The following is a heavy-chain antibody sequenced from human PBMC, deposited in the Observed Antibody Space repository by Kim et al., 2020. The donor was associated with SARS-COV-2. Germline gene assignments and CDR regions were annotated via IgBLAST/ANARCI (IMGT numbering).Heavy chain of an antibody. CDR2: ISSSSSYI. CDR1: GFTFSSYS. D-gene: IGHD2-21*02. J-gene: IGHJ3*02. V-gene: IGHV3-21*01. Sequence: GGSLRLSCAASGFTFSSYSMNWVRQAPGKGLEWVSSISSSSSYIYYADSVKGRFTISRDNAKNSLYLQMNSLRAEDTAVYYCARDLQTDIVVVTAIPINAFDIWGQGTMVTVSS. CDR3: ARDLQTDIVVVTAIPINAFDI.